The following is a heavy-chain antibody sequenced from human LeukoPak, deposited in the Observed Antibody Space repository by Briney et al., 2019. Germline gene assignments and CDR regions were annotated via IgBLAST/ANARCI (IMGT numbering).Heavy chain of an antibody. V-gene: IGHV3-21*01. CDR2: IISSISYI. J-gene: IGHJ4*02. CDR3: ARDYIAVAGTLPY. D-gene: IGHD6-19*01. Sequence: SSIISSISYIYYADSVKGRFTISRDNAKNSLYLQMNSLRAEDTAVYYCARDYIAVAGTLPYWGQGTLVTVSS.